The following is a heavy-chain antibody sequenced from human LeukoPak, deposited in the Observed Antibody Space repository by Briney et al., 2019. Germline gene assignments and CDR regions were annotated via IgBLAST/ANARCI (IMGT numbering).Heavy chain of an antibody. V-gene: IGHV4-34*01. CDR3: ARGPASASNFAWFDP. J-gene: IGHJ5*02. CDR1: GGSLSHYY. CDR2: INHSGST. D-gene: IGHD3-10*01. Sequence: PSETLSFTCAVYGGSLSHYYWSWIRQAPGKGLEWIGEINHSGSTNYNPSLKSRVTISVDMSKNQFSLELTSVTAADTAVYYCARGPASASNFAWFDPWGQGTLVTVSS.